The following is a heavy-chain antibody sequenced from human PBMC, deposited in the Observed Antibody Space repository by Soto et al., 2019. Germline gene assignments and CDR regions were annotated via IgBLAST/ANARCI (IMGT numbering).Heavy chain of an antibody. V-gene: IGHV3-30-3*01. J-gene: IGHJ6*02. D-gene: IGHD3-3*01. CDR1: GFIFSNYA. Sequence: VGSLRLSCGASGFIFSNYAVHWVRQAPGKGLEWVTFISYDGSNKFYADSVKGRFTISRDNSKNTLYLQMNSLTTEDTAIYYCARVQVFGVITHLDYFGMDVCGQRTTVTVSS. CDR2: ISYDGSNK. CDR3: ARVQVFGVITHLDYFGMDV.